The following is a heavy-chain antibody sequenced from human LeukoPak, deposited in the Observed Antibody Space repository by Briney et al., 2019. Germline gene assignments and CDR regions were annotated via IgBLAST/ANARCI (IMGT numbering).Heavy chain of an antibody. CDR2: FDPEDGAR. Sequence: ASVKVSCKVSGDTVTGFSIHWVRQAPGHGLAWMGGFDPEDGARIFAQKFQGRVTMTEDTSTDTAYMDLSSLRSEDTAVYYCATGYTYDYSLYWGQGTLVTVSS. CDR1: GDTVTGFS. CDR3: ATGYTYDYSLY. D-gene: IGHD5-18*01. J-gene: IGHJ4*02. V-gene: IGHV1-24*01.